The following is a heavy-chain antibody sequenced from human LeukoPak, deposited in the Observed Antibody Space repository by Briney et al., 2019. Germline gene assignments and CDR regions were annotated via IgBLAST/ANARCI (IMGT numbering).Heavy chain of an antibody. V-gene: IGHV3-9*01. CDR3: ARDRGGTVDTGAVEY. CDR2: INGDGGGV. J-gene: IGHJ4*02. CDR1: KFTFRYYA. Sequence: GGSLRLSCVGSKFTFRYYAMHWVRQAPGRGLEWVAGINGDGGGVAYADSVVGRFTISRDYAETSLYLQMNSLRPADTDLYYCARDRGGTVDTGAVEYWGQGTQVAVSS. D-gene: IGHD5-18*01.